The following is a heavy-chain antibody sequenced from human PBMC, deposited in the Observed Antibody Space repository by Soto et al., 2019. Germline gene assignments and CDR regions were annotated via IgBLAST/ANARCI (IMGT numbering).Heavy chain of an antibody. V-gene: IGHV3-48*02. CDR3: ARDNRGYSYGSYYYGMDV. J-gene: IGHJ6*02. CDR1: GFTFSSYS. D-gene: IGHD5-18*01. Sequence: VGSLRLSCAASGFTFSSYSMNWVRQAPGKGLEWVSYISSSSSTIYYADSVKGRFTISRDNAKNSLYLQMNSLRDEDTAVYYCARDNRGYSYGSYYYGMDVWGQGTTVTVSS. CDR2: ISSSSSTI.